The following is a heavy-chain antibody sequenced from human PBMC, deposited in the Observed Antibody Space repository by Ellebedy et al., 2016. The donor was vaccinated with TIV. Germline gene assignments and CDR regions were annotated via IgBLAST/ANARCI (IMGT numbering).Heavy chain of an antibody. CDR2: IYWNGDI. D-gene: IGHD4-11*01. Sequence: SGPTLVKPTQTLTLTCTFSGFSLTSGVGVGWIRQPPGKALEWLVVIYWNGDIRYSPSLRNRLTITKDTSRNQVVLRMTNLDPVDTATYYCARITTPTVTLDYWGQGTLVTVSS. CDR3: ARITTPTVTLDY. J-gene: IGHJ4*02. CDR1: GFSLTSGVG. V-gene: IGHV2-5*01.